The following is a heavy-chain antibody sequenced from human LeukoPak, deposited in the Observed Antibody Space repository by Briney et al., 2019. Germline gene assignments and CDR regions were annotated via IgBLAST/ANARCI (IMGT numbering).Heavy chain of an antibody. CDR1: GFTFSNDW. CDR2: INQDESKE. Sequence: PGGSLRLSCAASGFTFSNDWMCWVRQAPGKGLEWVANINQDESKEYYAGPLKGRFTISRDNAKNSLYLQMSSLTAEDTAKYYCARDHAYRADYWGQGTLVTVSS. J-gene: IGHJ4*02. CDR3: ARDHAYRADY. D-gene: IGHD2-2*01. V-gene: IGHV3-7*01.